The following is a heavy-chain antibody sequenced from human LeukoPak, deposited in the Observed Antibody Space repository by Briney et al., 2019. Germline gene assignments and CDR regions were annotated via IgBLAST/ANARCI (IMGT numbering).Heavy chain of an antibody. V-gene: IGHV4-39*01. D-gene: IGHD1-26*01. CDR3: ARRFSGSYGEIDY. J-gene: IGHJ4*02. CDR1: GGSISSSSYY. Sequence: SETLSLTCTVSGGSISSSSYYWGWIRQPPGKGLEWIGSIYYSGSTYYNPSLKSRVTISVDTSRNQFSLKLSSVAAADTAVYYCARRFSGSYGEIDYWGQGTLVTVSS. CDR2: IYYSGST.